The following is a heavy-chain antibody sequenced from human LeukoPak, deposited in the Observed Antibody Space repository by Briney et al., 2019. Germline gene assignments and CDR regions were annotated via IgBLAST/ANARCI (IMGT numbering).Heavy chain of an antibody. D-gene: IGHD3-22*01. CDR1: GYTFTNYA. Sequence: ASVKVSCKASGYTFTNYAMNWVRQAPGQGLEWMGRINPNSGGTNYAQKFQGRVTMTRDTSISTAYMELSRLRSDDTAVYYCASDRGYYYDSSGYYGNFDYWGQGTLVTVSS. J-gene: IGHJ4*02. CDR3: ASDRGYYYDSSGYYGNFDY. CDR2: INPNSGGT. V-gene: IGHV1-2*06.